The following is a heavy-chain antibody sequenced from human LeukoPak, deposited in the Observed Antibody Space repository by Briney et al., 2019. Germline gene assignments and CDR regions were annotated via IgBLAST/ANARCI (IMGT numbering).Heavy chain of an antibody. J-gene: IGHJ4*02. V-gene: IGHV3-21*01. D-gene: IGHD3-22*01. CDR1: GFTFSTYI. CDR3: ARRYYYDSSDYRVDYYFDY. CDR2: ITSTSSYI. Sequence: KSGGSLRLSCAASGFTFSTYIMNWVRQAPGKGLEWVSSITSTSSYIYYADSVKGRFTTSRDNAKSSLYLQMNSLRAEDTAVYYCARRYYYDSSDYRVDYYFDYWGQRTLVTVSS.